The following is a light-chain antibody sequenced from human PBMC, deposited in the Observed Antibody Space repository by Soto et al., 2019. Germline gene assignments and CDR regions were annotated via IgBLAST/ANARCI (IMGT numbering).Light chain of an antibody. V-gene: IGKV1-5*03. Sequence: DIQMTQSPSTLSASVGDRVTITCRASQSISSWLAWYQQKPGTAPTLLIYKASTLQSGVPSRFSGSGSGTEFTLAISSLQPYDSATYYCQQYNDNWTFGQGTKVEIK. CDR1: QSISSW. CDR2: KAS. J-gene: IGKJ1*01. CDR3: QQYNDNWT.